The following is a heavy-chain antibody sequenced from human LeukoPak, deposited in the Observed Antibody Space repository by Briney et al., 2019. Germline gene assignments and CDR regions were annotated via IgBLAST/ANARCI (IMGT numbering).Heavy chain of an antibody. CDR2: INPNSGGT. V-gene: IGHV1-2*02. Sequence: ASVKVSCKASGYTFTGCYMHWVRQAPGQGLEGRGWINPNSGGTNYAKKFQGRVTMTRDTSISTAYMELSRLRSDDTAVYYCASGGDWTPGNYWGQGTLVTVSS. D-gene: IGHD2-21*01. CDR1: GYTFTGCY. J-gene: IGHJ4*02. CDR3: ASGGDWTPGNY.